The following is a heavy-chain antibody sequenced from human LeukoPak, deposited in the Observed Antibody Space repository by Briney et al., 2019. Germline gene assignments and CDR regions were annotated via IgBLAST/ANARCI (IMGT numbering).Heavy chain of an antibody. CDR2: IYYSGST. CDR1: GGSISSYY. J-gene: IGHJ4*02. CDR3: ARDLRGDSSGYYPFAY. D-gene: IGHD3-22*01. V-gene: IGHV4-59*01. Sequence: SETLSLTCTVAGGSISSYYWSWIRQPPGKGLEWIGYIYYSGSTNYNPSLKSRVTISVDTSKNQFSLKLSSVTAADTAVYYCARDLRGDSSGYYPFAYWGRGTLATVSS.